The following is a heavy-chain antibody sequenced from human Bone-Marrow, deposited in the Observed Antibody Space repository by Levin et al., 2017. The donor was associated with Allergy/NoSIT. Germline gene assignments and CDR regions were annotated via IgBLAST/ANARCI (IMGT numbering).Heavy chain of an antibody. D-gene: IGHD1-14*01. CDR2: ISNDGRDK. J-gene: IGHJ3*02. Sequence: PGESLKISCAASGFTFRNYDMDWVRQAPGKGLEWVAFISNDGRDKSYVDSVKGRFTISRDNSKNTLYLHMNSLRGDDTAVYYCAKLLTTEPSDAFDIWGQGTMVTVSS. CDR1: GFTFRNYD. V-gene: IGHV3-30*18. CDR3: AKLLTTEPSDAFDI.